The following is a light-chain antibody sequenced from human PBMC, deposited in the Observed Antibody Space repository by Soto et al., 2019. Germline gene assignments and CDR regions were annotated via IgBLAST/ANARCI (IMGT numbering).Light chain of an antibody. J-gene: IGKJ1*01. Sequence: DVVMTQSPLSLPVTLGQPASISCRSSQSLVYSDGNIYLNWFQQRPGQSPRRLIYKISNRDSGVPDRLSGSGSGTDFTLKISRVEAEDVGVYYCMQGTHWPWTFGQGTKVEI. V-gene: IGKV2-30*01. CDR1: QSLVYSDGNIY. CDR3: MQGTHWPWT. CDR2: KIS.